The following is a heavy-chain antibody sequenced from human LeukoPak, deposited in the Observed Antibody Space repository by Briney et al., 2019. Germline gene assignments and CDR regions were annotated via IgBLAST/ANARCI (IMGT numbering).Heavy chain of an antibody. V-gene: IGHV3-48*03. Sequence: PGGSLRLSCAASGFTFSSYEMNWVRQAPGKGLEWVSYISSSGSTIYYADSVKGRFTISRDNAKNSLYLQMNSLKTEDTAVYYCSRPGSGDPDYWGQGTLVTVSS. J-gene: IGHJ4*02. CDR1: GFTFSSYE. D-gene: IGHD3-10*01. CDR2: ISSSGSTI. CDR3: SRPGSGDPDY.